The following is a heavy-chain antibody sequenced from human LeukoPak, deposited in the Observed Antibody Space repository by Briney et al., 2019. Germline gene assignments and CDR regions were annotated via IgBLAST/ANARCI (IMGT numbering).Heavy chain of an antibody. V-gene: IGHV4-59*01. J-gene: IGHJ4*02. CDR1: GGSISSYY. D-gene: IGHD2-15*01. CDR2: IYYSGST. Sequence: SETLSLTCTVSGGSISSYYWSWIRQPPGKGLGWIGYIYYSGSTNYNPSLKSRVTISVDTSKNQFSLKLSSVTAEDTAVYYCARGPQYCSGGSCYVFDYWGQGTLVTVSS. CDR3: ARGPQYCSGGSCYVFDY.